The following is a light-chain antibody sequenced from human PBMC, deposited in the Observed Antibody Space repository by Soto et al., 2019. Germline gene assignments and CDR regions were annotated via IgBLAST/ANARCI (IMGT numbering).Light chain of an antibody. V-gene: IGKV1-27*01. CDR3: QNHNNAPWT. Sequence: DIPMTQSPSSLSASVGDRVTITCRASQGIGNYLAWYQQKSGKVPKLLIYAASTLQSGVTSRFSGSRSGTDFTLTISSLQPEDVATYYCQNHNNAPWTFGQGTKVEIQ. CDR1: QGIGNY. CDR2: AAS. J-gene: IGKJ1*01.